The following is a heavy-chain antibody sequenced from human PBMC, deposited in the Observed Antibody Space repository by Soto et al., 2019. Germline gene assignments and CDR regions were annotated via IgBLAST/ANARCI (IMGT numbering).Heavy chain of an antibody. J-gene: IGHJ5*02. Sequence: EVQLLESGGGLVQPGGSLRLSCTDSRFSISDYALSWVRQAPGKGLEWVSAISASSTNTYYADCVKGRFVISRDNSKNTLVLQMNSLLGEDMAGYYCAKHFAHLVSGWFDPWGQGTLVTVAS. CDR3: AKHFAHLVSGWFDP. CDR1: RFSISDYA. V-gene: IGHV3-23*01. D-gene: IGHD3-10*01. CDR2: ISASSTNT.